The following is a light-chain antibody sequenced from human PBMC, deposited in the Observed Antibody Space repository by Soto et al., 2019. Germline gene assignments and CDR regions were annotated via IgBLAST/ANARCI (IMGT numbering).Light chain of an antibody. CDR2: KAS. V-gene: IGKV1-5*03. CDR3: QEYESFFPLS. CDR1: QNINSW. J-gene: IGKJ4*01. Sequence: DIPMTQSPSTLSASVGDRVTITCRASQNINSWLAWYQQKPGKAPKLLIYKASNLESGVPSRFSGSGSGTDFTLTISSLQTDDFATYHCQEYESFFPLSFGGGTKVEIK.